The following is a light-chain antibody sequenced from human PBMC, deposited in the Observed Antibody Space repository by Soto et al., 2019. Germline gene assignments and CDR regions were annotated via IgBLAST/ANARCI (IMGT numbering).Light chain of an antibody. V-gene: IGLV2-14*01. CDR1: SSDIGGYNY. CDR2: EVS. Sequence: QSALTQPASVSGSPGQSITISCAGTSSDIGGYNYVSWYQQHPGKAPKVMIYEVSNRPSGVSNRFSGSKSGNTASLTISGLQAEDEADYYCSSYTCSSTLYVFGSGTKVTVL. CDR3: SSYTCSSTLYV. J-gene: IGLJ1*01.